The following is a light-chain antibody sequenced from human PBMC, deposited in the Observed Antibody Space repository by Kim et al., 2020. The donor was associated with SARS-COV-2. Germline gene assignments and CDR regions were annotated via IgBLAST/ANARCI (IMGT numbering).Light chain of an antibody. V-gene: IGKV4-1*01. CDR2: WAS. Sequence: DIVMTQSPDSLAVSLGERDTINCKSSQSVLYSSNNKNFLAWYQQKPGQPPKVLIYWASTRESGVPDRFSGSASATAFTLTISSLQAEDVAVYFCQQYFSSPYTFSHRTKLAI. CDR3: QQYFSSPYT. CDR1: QSVLYSSNNKNF. J-gene: IGKJ2*01.